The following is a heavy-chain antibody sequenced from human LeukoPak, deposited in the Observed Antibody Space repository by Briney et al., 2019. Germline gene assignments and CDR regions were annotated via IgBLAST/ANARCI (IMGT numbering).Heavy chain of an antibody. CDR1: GFTVSSNY. D-gene: IGHD3-22*01. V-gene: IGHV3-53*04. J-gene: IGHJ3*02. Sequence: GGSLRLSWAASGFTVSSNYMSWVRQAPGKGLEWVSVIYSGGSTYYADSVKGRFTISRHNSKNTLYLQMNSLRAEDTAVYYCARDAYYDSSGKNAFDIWGQGTMVTVSS. CDR2: IYSGGST. CDR3: ARDAYYDSSGKNAFDI.